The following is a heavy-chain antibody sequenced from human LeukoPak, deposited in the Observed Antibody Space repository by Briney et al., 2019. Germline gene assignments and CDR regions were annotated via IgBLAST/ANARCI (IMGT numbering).Heavy chain of an antibody. Sequence: SETLSLTCTVSGYSISSGYYWGWIRQPPGKGLEWIGSIYHSGSTYYNPSLKSRVTILVDTSKNQFSLKLSSVTAADTAVYYCASRNAYYGGNDLYWGQGTLVTVSS. CDR1: GYSISSGYY. D-gene: IGHD4-23*01. CDR3: ASRNAYYGGNDLY. J-gene: IGHJ4*02. V-gene: IGHV4-38-2*02. CDR2: IYHSGST.